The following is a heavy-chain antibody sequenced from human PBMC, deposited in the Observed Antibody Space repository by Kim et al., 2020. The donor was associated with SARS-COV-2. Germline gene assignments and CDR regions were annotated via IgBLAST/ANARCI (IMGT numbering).Heavy chain of an antibody. V-gene: IGHV3-48*03. J-gene: IGHJ3*01. Sequence: GGSLRLSCAASGFIFSNHEFNWVRQAPGKGLEWVSYISSSGGVTSYADSVKGRFTISRDNAKNSVYLQMDSLRADDTAVYYCARDDCSGNSCFSKDAFDVWGQGKMGTVSS. CDR2: ISSSGGVT. CDR1: GFIFSNHE. D-gene: IGHD2-15*01. CDR3: ARDDCSGNSCFSKDAFDV.